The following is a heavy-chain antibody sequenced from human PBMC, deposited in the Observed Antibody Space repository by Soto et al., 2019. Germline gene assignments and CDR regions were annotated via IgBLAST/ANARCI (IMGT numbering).Heavy chain of an antibody. CDR1: GFTFSSYA. Sequence: GGSLSLSYADSGFTFSSYAMSWVGQAPRKGLEWVSAISGSGGSTYYADSVKGRFTISRDNSKNTLYLQITSLRAEDTAVYYCAKDDGYSNYYYYYYYMDVWGKGTTVTVSS. D-gene: IGHD4-4*01. J-gene: IGHJ6*03. CDR3: AKDDGYSNYYYYYYYMDV. CDR2: ISGSGGST. V-gene: IGHV3-23*01.